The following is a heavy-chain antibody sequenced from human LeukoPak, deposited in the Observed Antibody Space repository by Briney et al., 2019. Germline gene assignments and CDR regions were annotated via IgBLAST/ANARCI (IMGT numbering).Heavy chain of an antibody. V-gene: IGHV3-7*01. CDR1: GFTFSNYW. CDR3: ATHSGYYYYFDY. D-gene: IGHD3-22*01. CDR2: IKQDGSQK. Sequence: GGSLRLSCAASGFTFSNYWMTWVRQAPGKGLESVANIKQDGSQKYYVDSVKGRFTISRDNAKNSLYLQMNSLRAEDTAVYYCATHSGYYYYFDYWGQGALVTVSS. J-gene: IGHJ4*02.